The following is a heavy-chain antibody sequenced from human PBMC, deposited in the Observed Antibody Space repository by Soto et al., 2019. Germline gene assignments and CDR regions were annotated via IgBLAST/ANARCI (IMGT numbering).Heavy chain of an antibody. CDR2: IWYDGSNK. V-gene: IGHV3-33*01. Sequence: GESLKISCAASGFTFSSYGMHWVRQAPGKGLEWVAVIWYDGSNKYYADSVKGRFTISRDNSKNTLYLQMNSLRAEDTAVYYCARESCSSTSCYDEFDPWGQGTLVTVSS. CDR1: GFTFSSYG. J-gene: IGHJ5*02. CDR3: ARESCSSTSCYDEFDP. D-gene: IGHD2-2*01.